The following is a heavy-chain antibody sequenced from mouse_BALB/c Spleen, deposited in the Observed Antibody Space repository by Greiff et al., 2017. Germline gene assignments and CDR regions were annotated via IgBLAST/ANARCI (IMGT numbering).Heavy chain of an antibody. Sequence: QVQLKQSGPQLVRPGASVKISCKASGYSFTSYWMHWVKQRPGQGLEWIGMIDPSDSETRLNQKFKDKATLTVDKSSSTAYMQLSSPTSEDSAVYYCARWDGNHAMDYWGQGTSVTVSS. D-gene: IGHD2-1*01. CDR2: IDPSDSET. CDR3: ARWDGNHAMDY. V-gene: IGHV1S126*01. CDR1: GYSFTSYW. J-gene: IGHJ4*01.